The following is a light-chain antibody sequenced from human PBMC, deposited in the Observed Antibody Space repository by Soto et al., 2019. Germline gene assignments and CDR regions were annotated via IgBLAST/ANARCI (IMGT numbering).Light chain of an antibody. CDR1: SSDVGSYNF. CDR3: CSYAGRSTWI. J-gene: IGLJ2*01. CDR2: ADT. Sequence: QSAPTQPASVSGSPGQSITISCTGTSSDVGSYNFVSWYQQYPGKAPKLMIYADTVRPSGTSIRFSGSKSGHTASLTISELQTEDEADYYCCSYAGRSTWIFGGGTKVTVL. V-gene: IGLV2-23*01.